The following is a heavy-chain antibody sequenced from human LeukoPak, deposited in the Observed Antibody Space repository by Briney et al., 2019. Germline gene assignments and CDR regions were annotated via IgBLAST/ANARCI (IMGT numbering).Heavy chain of an antibody. V-gene: IGHV4-4*07. CDR1: GGSISSYY. CDR3: ARLGRCSSTSCRYGMDV. CDR2: IYTSGST. J-gene: IGHJ6*02. D-gene: IGHD2-2*01. Sequence: SETLSLTCTVSGGSISSYYWSWIRQPAGKGLEWIGRIYTSGSTNYNPSLKSRVTMSVDTSKNQFSLKLSSVTAADTAVYYCARLGRCSSTSCRYGMDVWGQGTTVTVSS.